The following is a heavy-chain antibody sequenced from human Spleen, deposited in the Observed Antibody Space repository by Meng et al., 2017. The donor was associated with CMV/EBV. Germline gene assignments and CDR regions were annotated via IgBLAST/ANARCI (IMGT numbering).Heavy chain of an antibody. D-gene: IGHD5-12*01. V-gene: IGHV1-69*02. CDR2: IIPILGIA. Sequence: KASGGTFSSYTISWVRQAPGQGLEWMGRIIPILGIANYAQKFQGRVTITADKSTSTAYMELSSLRSEDTAVYYCASPWHYGGYANDYWGQGTLVTVSS. CDR3: ASPWHYGGYANDY. J-gene: IGHJ4*02. CDR1: GGTFSSYT.